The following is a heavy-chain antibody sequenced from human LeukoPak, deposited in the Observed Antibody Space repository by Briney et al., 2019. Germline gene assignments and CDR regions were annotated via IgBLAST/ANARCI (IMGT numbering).Heavy chain of an antibody. Sequence: GGSLRLSCAASGFTVSSNYMSWVRQAPGKGLEWVSVIYSGGSTYYADSVKGRFTISRDNSKNTLYLQMNSLRAEDTAVYYCAKGSSGWRHDYWGQGTLVTVSS. V-gene: IGHV3-66*01. CDR3: AKGSSGWRHDY. D-gene: IGHD6-19*01. J-gene: IGHJ4*02. CDR1: GFTVSSNY. CDR2: IYSGGST.